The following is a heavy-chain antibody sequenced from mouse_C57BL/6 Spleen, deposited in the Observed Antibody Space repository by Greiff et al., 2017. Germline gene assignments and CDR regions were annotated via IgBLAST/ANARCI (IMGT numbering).Heavy chain of an antibody. CDR2: IYPGDGDT. CDR1: GYAFSSSW. V-gene: IGHV1-82*01. Sequence: QVQLQQSGPELVKPGASVKISCKASGYAFSSSWMNWVKQRPGKGLEWIGRIYPGDGDTNYNGKFKGKATLTADKSSSTAYMQLSSLTSEDSAVYFCARGVGIGDYYGSPHYFDYWGQGTTLTVSS. D-gene: IGHD1-1*01. CDR3: ARGVGIGDYYGSPHYFDY. J-gene: IGHJ2*01.